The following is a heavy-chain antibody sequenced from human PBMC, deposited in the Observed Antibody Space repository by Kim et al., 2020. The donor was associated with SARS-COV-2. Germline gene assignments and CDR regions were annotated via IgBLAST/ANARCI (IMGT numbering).Heavy chain of an antibody. V-gene: IGHV3-23*01. Sequence: GGSLRLSCAASGFTFSSYARSWVRQAPGKGLEWVSAISGSGGSTYNADTVKGRFTISRDNSKNTSHLQMNSLRAEDTAVYYCAKEGRLPQAGMDVWGQGTTVNVSS. CDR1: GFTFSSYA. J-gene: IGHJ6*02. CDR3: AKEGRLPQAGMDV. CDR2: ISGSGGST.